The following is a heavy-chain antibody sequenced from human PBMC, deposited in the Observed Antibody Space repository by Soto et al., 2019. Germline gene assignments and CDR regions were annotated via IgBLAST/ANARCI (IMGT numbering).Heavy chain of an antibody. J-gene: IGHJ4*02. CDR1: GFTFSNAW. CDR3: YGVGLNPELEWLYY. V-gene: IGHV3-15*07. CDR2: IKSKTDGGTT. D-gene: IGHD3-3*01. Sequence: GGSLRLSCAASGFTFSNAWMNWVRQAPGKGLEWVGRIKSKTDGGTTDYAAPVKGRFTISRDDSKNTLYLQMNSLKTEDTAVYYCYGVGLNPELEWLYYWGQGTLVTVSS.